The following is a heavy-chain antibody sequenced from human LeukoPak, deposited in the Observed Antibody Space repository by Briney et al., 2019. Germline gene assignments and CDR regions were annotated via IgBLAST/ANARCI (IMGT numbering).Heavy chain of an antibody. Sequence: GGSLRLSCAASGFTFYDYAMHWVRQAPGKGVEWVSLISGDGGSTYYADSVKGRFTISRDNIKNSLYLQMNSLRTEDTALYYCAKDKRYSGYDPFDYWGQGTLVTVSS. D-gene: IGHD5-12*01. CDR2: ISGDGGST. V-gene: IGHV3-43*02. J-gene: IGHJ4*02. CDR3: AKDKRYSGYDPFDY. CDR1: GFTFYDYA.